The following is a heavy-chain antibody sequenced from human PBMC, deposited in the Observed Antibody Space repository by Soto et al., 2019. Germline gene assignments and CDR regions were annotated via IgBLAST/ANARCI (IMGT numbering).Heavy chain of an antibody. Sequence: GGSLRLSCAASGFTFSSFEMNWVRQAPGKGLEWISYISSPGDTIHYADSVKGRFTISRDNAKHTLYLQMNGLRADDTAVYYCARDSSGWNIDYWGQGTLVTVS. J-gene: IGHJ4*02. CDR1: GFTFSSFE. V-gene: IGHV3-48*03. D-gene: IGHD6-19*01. CDR2: ISSPGDTI. CDR3: ARDSSGWNIDY.